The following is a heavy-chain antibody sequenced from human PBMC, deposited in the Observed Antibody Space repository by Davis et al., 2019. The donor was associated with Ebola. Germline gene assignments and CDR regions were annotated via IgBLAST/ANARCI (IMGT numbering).Heavy chain of an antibody. D-gene: IGHD6-19*01. Sequence: GESLKISCAASGFTFSSYSMNWVRQAPGKGLEWVSSISSSSSYIYYADSVKGRFTISRDNAKNSLYLQMNSLRAEDTAVYYCARNSSGRASPVYYYYYYMDVWGKGTTVTVSS. CDR3: ARNSSGRASPVYYYYYYMDV. CDR2: ISSSSSYI. V-gene: IGHV3-21*01. CDR1: GFTFSSYS. J-gene: IGHJ6*03.